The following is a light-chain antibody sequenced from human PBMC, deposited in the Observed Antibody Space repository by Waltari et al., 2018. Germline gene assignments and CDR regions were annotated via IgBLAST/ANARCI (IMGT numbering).Light chain of an antibody. J-gene: IGKJ1*01. CDR1: QSPSSY. Sequence: DIQMTQSPSSLSASIGDRVTISCRASQSPSSYLNWYQHKPGKAPNLLIYAASALQSGVPSRFRGSGSGTDFTLTITSLQPEDFATYYCQQTYSAPTFGQWTKVEIK. V-gene: IGKV1-39*01. CDR2: AAS. CDR3: QQTYSAPT.